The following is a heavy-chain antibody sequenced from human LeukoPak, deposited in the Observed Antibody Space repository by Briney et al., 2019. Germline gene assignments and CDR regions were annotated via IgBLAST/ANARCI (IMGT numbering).Heavy chain of an antibody. V-gene: IGHV4-34*01. CDR2: INHSGST. CDR3: ARSGAVAGTEYFQH. J-gene: IGHJ1*01. D-gene: IGHD6-19*01. Sequence: SETLSLTCAVYGGSFSGYYWSWIRQPPGKGLEWIGEINHSGSTNYNPSLKSRVTISVDTSKNQFSLKLSSVTAADTAVYYCARSGAVAGTEYFQHWGQGTLVTVSS. CDR1: GGSFSGYY.